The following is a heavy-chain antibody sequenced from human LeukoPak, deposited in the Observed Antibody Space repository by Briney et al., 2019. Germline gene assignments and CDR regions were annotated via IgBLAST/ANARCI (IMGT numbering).Heavy chain of an antibody. Sequence: SETLSLTCTVSGDSISSSSYYWGWIRQPSGKGLEWIGSIYYSGSTHYNPSLKSRVTISVDTSKNQFSLKLSSVTAADTAVYYCARHRVISRLFDYWGQGTLVTVSS. V-gene: IGHV4-39*01. CDR3: ARHRVISRLFDY. CDR1: GDSISSSSYY. D-gene: IGHD3-22*01. CDR2: IYYSGST. J-gene: IGHJ4*02.